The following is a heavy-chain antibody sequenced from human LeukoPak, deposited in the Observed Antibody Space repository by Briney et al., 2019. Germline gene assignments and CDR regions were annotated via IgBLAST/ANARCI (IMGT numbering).Heavy chain of an antibody. V-gene: IGHV4-31*03. J-gene: IGHJ5*02. Sequence: SETLSLTCTVSGGSISSGGYYWNWIRQHPGKGLEWIGYISYSGSTSYNPSLQSRLTISVDTSKNQFSLRLSSVTAADTAVYYCARHVPGQAYDFWSGSIPYGWFDPWGQGTLVTVSS. CDR2: ISYSGST. CDR3: ARHVPGQAYDFWSGSIPYGWFDP. CDR1: GGSISSGGYY. D-gene: IGHD3-3*01.